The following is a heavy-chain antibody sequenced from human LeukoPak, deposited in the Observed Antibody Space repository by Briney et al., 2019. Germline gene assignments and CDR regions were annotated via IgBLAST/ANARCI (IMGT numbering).Heavy chain of an antibody. Sequence: SETLSLTCTVSGGSISSGGYYWSWIRQHPGKGLEWIGYIYYSGSTYYNPSLKSRVTISVDTSKNQFSLKLSSVTAADTAVYYCARVETGYDILTGYYIGGAAYLDYWGQGTLVTVSS. CDR1: GGSISSGGYY. V-gene: IGHV4-31*03. J-gene: IGHJ4*02. CDR2: IYYSGST. D-gene: IGHD3-9*01. CDR3: ARVETGYDILTGYYIGGAAYLDY.